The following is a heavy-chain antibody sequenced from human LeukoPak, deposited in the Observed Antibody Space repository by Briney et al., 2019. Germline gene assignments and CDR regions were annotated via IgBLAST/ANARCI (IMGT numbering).Heavy chain of an antibody. D-gene: IGHD5-18*01. Sequence: GGSLRLSCAASGFTVSSNYMSWVRQAPGKGLEWVSVIYSGGSTYYADSVKGRFTISRDNSKNTLYLQMNSLRAEDTAVYYCAAGYSYGPAVFDYWGQGTLVTVSS. J-gene: IGHJ4*02. V-gene: IGHV3-53*05. CDR3: AAGYSYGPAVFDY. CDR2: IYSGGST. CDR1: GFTVSSNY.